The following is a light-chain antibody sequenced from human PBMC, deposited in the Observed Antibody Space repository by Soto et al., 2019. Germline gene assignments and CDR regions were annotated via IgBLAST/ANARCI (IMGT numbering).Light chain of an antibody. J-gene: IGKJ3*01. V-gene: IGKV1-39*01. CDR3: QQSYSSPFT. CDR2: AAS. CDR1: QSIATY. Sequence: GDRVTITCRASQSIATYLHWYQQKPGKAPKLLIYAASSLLSGVPSRFSGSGSGTDFTLSISSLQPEDFATYSCQQSYSSPFTFGPGTKVDIK.